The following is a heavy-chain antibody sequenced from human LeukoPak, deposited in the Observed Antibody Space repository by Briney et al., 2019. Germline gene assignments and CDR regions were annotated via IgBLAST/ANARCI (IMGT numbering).Heavy chain of an antibody. CDR2: ISGSGGST. CDR3: AKAGGLLVVPAAYYFDY. V-gene: IGHV3-23*01. Sequence: GGSLRLSCAASGFTFSSYAMSWVRQAPGKGLEWVSAISGSGGSTYYADSVKGRFTISRDNSKNTLYLQMNSLRAEDTAVYYCAKAGGLLVVPAAYYFDYWGQGTLVTVSS. CDR1: GFTFSSYA. D-gene: IGHD2-2*01. J-gene: IGHJ4*02.